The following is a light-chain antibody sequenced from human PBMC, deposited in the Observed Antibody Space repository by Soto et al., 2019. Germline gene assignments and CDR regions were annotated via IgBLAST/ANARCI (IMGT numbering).Light chain of an antibody. V-gene: IGKV1-5*03. Sequence: DIQMTQSPSTLSASVGDRVTITCRASQSISSWLAWYQQKPGKAPKLLIYKTSSLDSGVPSRFNGSGSGTEFTLTISSLQPDDFATYYCQQYNSYSRYTFGQGTKLEIK. CDR1: QSISSW. J-gene: IGKJ2*01. CDR3: QQYNSYSRYT. CDR2: KTS.